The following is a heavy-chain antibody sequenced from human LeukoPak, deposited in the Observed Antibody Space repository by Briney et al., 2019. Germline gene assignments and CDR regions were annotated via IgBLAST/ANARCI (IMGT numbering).Heavy chain of an antibody. J-gene: IGHJ4*02. V-gene: IGHV4-59*01. Sequence: SETLSLTCTVSGGSISSYYWSWIRQPPGKGLEWIGYIYYSGSTNYNPSLKSRVTISVDTSKNQFSLKLSSVTAADTAVYYCARGVLLWFGELLPTYFDYWGQGTLVTVSS. CDR2: IYYSGST. CDR1: GGSISSYY. CDR3: ARGVLLWFGELLPTYFDY. D-gene: IGHD3-10*01.